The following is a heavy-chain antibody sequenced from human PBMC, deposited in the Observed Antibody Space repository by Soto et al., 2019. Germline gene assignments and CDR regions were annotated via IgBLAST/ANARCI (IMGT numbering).Heavy chain of an antibody. CDR3: TRDLNGGNPFNY. V-gene: IGHV1-3*01. Sequence: QVQFVQSGAEVKKPGASVRLSCKPSGYTLPNYSIQWVRQAAGQGLQWLGWINPGSGYTEYSQRFHDRDTLSRDNSAGPFYMDLTRLTSEDTAVYFCTRDLNGGNPFNYWGKGTLVAVSS. J-gene: IGHJ4*02. CDR2: INPGSGYT. CDR1: GYTLPNYS. D-gene: IGHD2-8*01.